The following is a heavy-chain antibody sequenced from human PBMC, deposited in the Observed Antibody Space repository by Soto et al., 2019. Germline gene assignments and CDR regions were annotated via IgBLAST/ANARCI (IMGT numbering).Heavy chain of an antibody. CDR1: GYTFTSYD. CDR3: ARGVHLSSGFDF. D-gene: IGHD6-19*01. CDR2: MNPSSGNT. J-gene: IGHJ4*02. Sequence: QVQLVQSGAEVKKPGASVKVSCKASGYTFTSYDIDWVRQAPGQGLEWMGWMNPSSGNTGFAPRFQGRFMMTRNTSTNTAYMELSSLSSEDTAVYYCARGVHLSSGFDFWGQGTPVTASS. V-gene: IGHV1-8*01.